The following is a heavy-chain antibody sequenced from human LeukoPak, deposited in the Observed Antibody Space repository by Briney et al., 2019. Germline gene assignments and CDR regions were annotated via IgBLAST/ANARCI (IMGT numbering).Heavy chain of an antibody. CDR3: AKRFAGPSIRSEYYFDY. CDR1: GFTFDSYA. CDR2: ISGGGGIT. V-gene: IGHV3-23*01. Sequence: GGSLSLSCAASGFTFDSYAMTWVRQAPGKGLEWVSSISGGGGITNYADSVKGRFTISRDNSKYTLFLQMNSLNAEDTAVYYCAKRFAGPSIRSEYYFDYWGQGTLVTVSS. D-gene: IGHD3-3*02. J-gene: IGHJ4*02.